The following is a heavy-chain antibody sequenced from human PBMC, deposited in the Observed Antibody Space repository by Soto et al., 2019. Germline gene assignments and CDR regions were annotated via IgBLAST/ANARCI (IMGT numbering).Heavy chain of an antibody. CDR1: GFTFSSYS. V-gene: IGHV3-21*01. D-gene: IGHD1-1*01. CDR3: ARDGNWNDSYGIDV. Sequence: GGSLRLPCAASGFTFSSYSMNWVRQAPGKGLEWVSSISSSSSYIYYAGSVKGRFTISRDNAKNSLYLQMNSLRAEDTAVYYCARDGNWNDSYGIDVWRQGTTVTVSS. CDR2: ISSSSSYI. J-gene: IGHJ6*02.